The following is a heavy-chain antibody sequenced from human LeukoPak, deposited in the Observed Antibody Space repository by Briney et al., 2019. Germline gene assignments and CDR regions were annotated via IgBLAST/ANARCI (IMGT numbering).Heavy chain of an antibody. CDR2: ISGSGGST. D-gene: IGHD2-8*01. CDR1: GFTFSSYA. J-gene: IGHJ4*02. CDR3: AKGRGCTNGVCYMDY. V-gene: IGHV3-23*01. Sequence: PGGSLRLSCAASGFTFSSYAMSWVRQAPGKGLEWVSAISGSGGSTYYADSVKGRFTISRDNSKNTLYLQMNSLRAEDTAVYYCAKGRGCTNGVCYMDYRGQGTLVTVSS.